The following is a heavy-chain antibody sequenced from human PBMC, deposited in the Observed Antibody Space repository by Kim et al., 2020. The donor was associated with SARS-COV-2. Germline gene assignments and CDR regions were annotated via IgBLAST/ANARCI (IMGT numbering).Heavy chain of an antibody. CDR1: GGSISSSSYY. J-gene: IGHJ4*02. Sequence: SETLSLTCTVSGGSISSSSYYWGWIRQPPGKGLEWIGSIYYSGSTYYNPSLKSRVTISVDTSKNQFSLKLSSVTAADTAVYYCARRRLGIWGGGDYFDYWGQGTLVTVSS. CDR2: IYYSGST. CDR3: ARRRLGIWGGGDYFDY. D-gene: IGHD7-27*01. V-gene: IGHV4-39*01.